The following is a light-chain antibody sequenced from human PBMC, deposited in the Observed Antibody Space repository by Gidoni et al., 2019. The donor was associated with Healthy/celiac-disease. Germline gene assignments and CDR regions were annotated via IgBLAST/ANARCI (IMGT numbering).Light chain of an antibody. CDR3: QQSYSTPPA. V-gene: IGKV1-39*01. J-gene: IGKJ1*01. CDR2: AAS. CDR1: QSISSY. Sequence: IQMTQSPSSLSASVGDRVTITCRATQSISSYLNWYQQKPGKAPKPLIYAASSLQSGVPSRFSGSGSGTDFTLTISSLQPEDFATYYCQQSYSTPPAFGQGTKVEIK.